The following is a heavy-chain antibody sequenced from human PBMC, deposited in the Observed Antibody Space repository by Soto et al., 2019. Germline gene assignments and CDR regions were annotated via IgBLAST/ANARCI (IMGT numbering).Heavy chain of an antibody. D-gene: IGHD2-2*01. J-gene: IGHJ4*02. V-gene: IGHV1-69*05. CDR2: IIPIFGTA. CDR1: GGTFSSYA. CDR3: ARDQDSVVVPAAIDY. Sequence: SVKVSCQASGGTFSSYAISWVRQAPGQGLEWMGGIIPIFGTANYAQKFQGRFTISRDNAKNSLYLQMNSLRAEDTAVYYCARDQDSVVVPAAIDYWGQGTLVTVSS.